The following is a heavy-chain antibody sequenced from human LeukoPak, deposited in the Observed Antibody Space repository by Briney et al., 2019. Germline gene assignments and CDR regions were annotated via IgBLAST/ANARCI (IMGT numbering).Heavy chain of an antibody. V-gene: IGHV4-34*01. J-gene: IGHJ5*02. Sequence: SETLSLTCAVYGGSFSGYYWSWIRQPPGKGLEWIGEINHSGSTNYNPSLKSRVTISGDTSKNQFSLKLSSVTAADTAVYYCARGSDIVATIWFDPWGQGILVTVSS. CDR2: INHSGST. CDR1: GGSFSGYY. CDR3: ARGSDIVATIWFDP. D-gene: IGHD5-12*01.